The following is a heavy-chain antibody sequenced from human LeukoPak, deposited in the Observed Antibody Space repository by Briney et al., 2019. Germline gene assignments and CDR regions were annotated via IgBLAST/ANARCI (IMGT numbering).Heavy chain of an antibody. CDR3: EKESPPMVRGVIPYYFDY. D-gene: IGHD3-10*01. J-gene: IGHJ4*02. CDR2: ISYDGSNK. V-gene: IGHV3-30*18. CDR1: GFTFSSYG. Sequence: GGSLRLSCAASGFTFSSYGMHWVRQAPGKGLEWVAVISYDGSNKYYADSVKGRFTISRDNSKNTLYLQMNSLRAEDTAVYYCEKESPPMVRGVIPYYFDYWGQGTLVTVSS.